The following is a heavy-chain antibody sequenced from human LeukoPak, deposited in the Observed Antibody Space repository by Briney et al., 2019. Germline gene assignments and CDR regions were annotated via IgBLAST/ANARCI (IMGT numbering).Heavy chain of an antibody. CDR2: IYYSGST. J-gene: IGHJ3*02. Sequence: SETLSLTCTVSGGSISSYYWSWIRQPPGKGLEWIGYIYYSGSTNYNPSLKSRVTISVDTSKNQFSLKLSSVTAADTAVYYCARVQIEMATIFDAFDIWGQGTMVTVSS. V-gene: IGHV4-59*01. CDR1: GGSISSYY. D-gene: IGHD5-24*01. CDR3: ARVQIEMATIFDAFDI.